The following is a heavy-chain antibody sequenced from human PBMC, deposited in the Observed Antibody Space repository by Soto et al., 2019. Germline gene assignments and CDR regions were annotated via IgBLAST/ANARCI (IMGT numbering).Heavy chain of an antibody. Sequence: QGLEWMGWISAYNGNTNYAQKLQGRVTMTTDTSTSTAYMELRSLRSDDTAVYYCARTQRGIVVVPAAMSPDYWGQGSPVTVSS. CDR2: ISAYNGNT. V-gene: IGHV1-18*01. CDR3: ARTQRGIVVVPAAMSPDY. J-gene: IGHJ4*02. D-gene: IGHD2-2*01.